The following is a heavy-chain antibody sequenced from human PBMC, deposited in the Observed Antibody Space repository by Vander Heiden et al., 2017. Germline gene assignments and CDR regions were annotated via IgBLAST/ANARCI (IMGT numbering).Heavy chain of an antibody. J-gene: IGHJ4*02. V-gene: IGHV3-33*01. D-gene: IGHD5-12*01. CDR3: ARGGGYSGYASPFDY. Sequence: QVQLVEPGGGVVQPGGALRLSCAASGFTFRSYGMHWVRQAPGKGLEWVAVIWYDGSNKYYADSVKGRFTISRDNSKNTLYLQMNSLRAEDTAVYYCARGGGYSGYASPFDYWGQGTLVTVSS. CDR2: IWYDGSNK. CDR1: GFTFRSYG.